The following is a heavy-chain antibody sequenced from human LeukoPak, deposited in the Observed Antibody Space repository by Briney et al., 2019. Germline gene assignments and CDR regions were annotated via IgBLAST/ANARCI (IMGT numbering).Heavy chain of an antibody. CDR3: ARVGDPDNYYYYYVDV. V-gene: IGHV1-2*02. Sequence: ASVKVSCKASGYTFTGYYMHWVRQAPGQGLELMGCINPNSGGTNYAQKFQGRGTMTRDTSISTAYMELSRLRSDATAVYYCARVGDPDNYYYYYVDVWAKGTTVTISS. J-gene: IGHJ6*03. CDR2: INPNSGGT. D-gene: IGHD2-21*02. CDR1: GYTFTGYY.